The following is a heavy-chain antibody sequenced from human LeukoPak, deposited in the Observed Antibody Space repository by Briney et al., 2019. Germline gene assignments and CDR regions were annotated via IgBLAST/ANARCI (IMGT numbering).Heavy chain of an antibody. CDR2: FDPEDGET. CDR1: GYTLTELS. Sequence: ATVKVPCKVSGYTLTELSMHWVRQAPGKGLEWMGGFDPEDGETIYAQKFQGRVTMTEDTSTDTAYMELSSLRSEDTAVYYCATESPRRQYYYDPNWFDPWGQGTLVTVSS. J-gene: IGHJ5*02. CDR3: ATESPRRQYYYDPNWFDP. D-gene: IGHD3-22*01. V-gene: IGHV1-24*01.